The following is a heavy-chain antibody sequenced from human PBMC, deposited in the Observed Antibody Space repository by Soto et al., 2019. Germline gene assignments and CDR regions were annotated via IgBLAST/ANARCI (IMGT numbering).Heavy chain of an antibody. CDR3: ARDKGYSSVSYGFDYCSNGMDV. CDR1: GFTFSSYE. Sequence: EVQLVESGGNLVQPGGSLRLSCAASGFTFSSYEMNWVRQAPGKGMEWVSYISSSGSTIYYADSVKGRFTISRDNAKSSLYLQMSRLRAEETAVYYCARDKGYSSVSYGFDYCSNGMDVWGQGTTVIVSS. D-gene: IGHD3-10*01. J-gene: IGHJ6*02. V-gene: IGHV3-48*03. CDR2: ISSSGSTI.